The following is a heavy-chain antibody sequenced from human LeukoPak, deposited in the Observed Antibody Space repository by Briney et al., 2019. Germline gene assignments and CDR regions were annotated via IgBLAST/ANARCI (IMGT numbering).Heavy chain of an antibody. CDR1: GYTFTNFP. J-gene: IGHJ5*02. D-gene: IGHD3-10*01. V-gene: IGHV1-18*01. CDR3: ARGWSTMVRGYTWGWFDP. CDR2: ISGYNGHT. Sequence: ASVKVSCKASGYTFTNFPITWVRRAPGQGLEWMGWISGYNGHTKYAQKFQGRVTMTRNTSISTAYMELSSLRSEDTAVYYCARGWSTMVRGYTWGWFDPWGQGTLVTVSS.